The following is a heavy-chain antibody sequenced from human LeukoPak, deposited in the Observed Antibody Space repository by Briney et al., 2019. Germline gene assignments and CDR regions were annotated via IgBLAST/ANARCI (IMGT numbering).Heavy chain of an antibody. CDR2: FDPEDGET. CDR1: GYTLTELS. J-gene: IGHJ4*02. Sequence: WASVKVSCKVSGYTLTELSMHWVRQAPGKGLEWMGGFDPEDGETIYAQKFQGRVTMTEDTSTDTAYMELSSLRSEDTAVYYCATPSYITMVRGVISLDYWGQGTLVTASS. V-gene: IGHV1-24*01. CDR3: ATPSYITMVRGVISLDY. D-gene: IGHD3-10*01.